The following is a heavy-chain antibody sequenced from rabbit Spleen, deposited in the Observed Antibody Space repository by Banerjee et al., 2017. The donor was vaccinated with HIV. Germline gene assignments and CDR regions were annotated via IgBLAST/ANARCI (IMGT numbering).Heavy chain of an antibody. CDR3: ARDTGSSFSSYGMDL. Sequence: QSLEESGGGLVTPGASLTLTCKASGFSLNSGYDMCWVRQAPGKGLEWIACIYAGSSGSTYYASWAKGRFTISKTSSTTVTLQMTSLTAADTATYFCARDTGSSFSSYGMDLWGQGTLVTVS. D-gene: IGHD8-1*01. CDR2: IYAGSSGST. CDR1: GFSLNSGYD. J-gene: IGHJ6*01. V-gene: IGHV1S40*01.